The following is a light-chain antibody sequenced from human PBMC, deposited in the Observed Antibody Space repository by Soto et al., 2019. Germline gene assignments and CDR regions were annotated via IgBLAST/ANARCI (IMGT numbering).Light chain of an antibody. Sequence: AIRMTQSPSSLSASTGDRVTITCRASQGISSYLAWYQQKPGKATKLLIYAASTLQSGVPSRFSGSGSGTDFTLTISCLQSEDFATYYCQRYYSYPRTFGQGTKVDI. J-gene: IGKJ1*01. CDR3: QRYYSYPRT. CDR2: AAS. CDR1: QGISSY. V-gene: IGKV1-8*01.